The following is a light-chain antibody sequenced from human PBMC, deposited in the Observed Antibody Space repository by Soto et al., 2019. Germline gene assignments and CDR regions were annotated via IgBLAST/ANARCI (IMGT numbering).Light chain of an antibody. CDR2: AAS. CDR3: QQYNSFPWT. J-gene: IGKJ1*01. CDR1: QGISTY. V-gene: IGKV1-39*01. Sequence: DIQMTQSPSSLSASVGDRVTITCRASQGISTYLNWYQQKPGKAPKLLIYAASSLQSGVPSRFSGSGSETEFTLTIRNLQPDDFATYYCQQYNSFPWTFGLGTKVDIK.